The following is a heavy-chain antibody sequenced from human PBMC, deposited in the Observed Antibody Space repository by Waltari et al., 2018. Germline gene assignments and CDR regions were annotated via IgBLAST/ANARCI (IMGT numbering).Heavy chain of an antibody. D-gene: IGHD3-10*01. CDR2: ISDDGQTS. CDR1: GFTFSHYA. J-gene: IGHJ6*03. Sequence: EARLEESGGGLEQPGKSLRLSCSASGFTFSHYAMTWVRQSPGKGLEWVSSISDDGQTSFYADSVKGRCIISRDNSKSTLFLHLNSLRGDDTARYYCAKGIRATATYFYMDVWGKGTTVTVSS. CDR3: AKGIRATATYFYMDV. V-gene: IGHV3-23*04.